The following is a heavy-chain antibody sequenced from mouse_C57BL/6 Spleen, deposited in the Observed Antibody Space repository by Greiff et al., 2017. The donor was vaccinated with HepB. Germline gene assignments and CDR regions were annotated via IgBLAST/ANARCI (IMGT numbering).Heavy chain of an antibody. CDR3: ARERGKLRYFDV. D-gene: IGHD2-1*01. CDR2: INPNYGTT. J-gene: IGHJ1*01. V-gene: IGHV1-39*01. CDR1: GYSFTDYN. Sequence: VQLKESGPELVKPGASVKISCKASGYSFTDYNMNWVKQSNGKSLEWIGVINPNYGTTSYNQKFKGKATLTVDQSSSTAYMQLNSLTSEDSAVYYCARERGKLRYFDVWGSGTTVTVSS.